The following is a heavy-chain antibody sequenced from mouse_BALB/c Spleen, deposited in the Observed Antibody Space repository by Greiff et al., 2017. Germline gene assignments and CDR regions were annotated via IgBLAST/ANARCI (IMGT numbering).Heavy chain of an antibody. V-gene: IGHV2-2*02. CDR1: GFSLTSYG. CDR3: ARNLDYGSSSFAY. Sequence: VQRVESGPGLVQPSQSLSITCTVSGFSLTSYGVHWVRQSPGKGLEWLGVIWSGGSTDYNAAFISRLSISKDNSKSQVFFKMNSLQANDTAIYYCARNLDYGSSSFAYWGQGTLVTVSA. D-gene: IGHD1-1*01. J-gene: IGHJ3*01. CDR2: IWSGGST.